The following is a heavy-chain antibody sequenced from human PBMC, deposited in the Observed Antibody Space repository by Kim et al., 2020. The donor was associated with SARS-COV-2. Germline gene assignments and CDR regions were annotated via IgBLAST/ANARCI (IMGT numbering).Heavy chain of an antibody. D-gene: IGHD6-13*01. Sequence: YAYAVTGRFTISRDNAKNSLYLQMNSLRDEDTAGYYCARGGIAAAVPFDPWGKGTLVTVSS. CDR3: ARGGIAAAVPFDP. V-gene: IGHV3-48*02. J-gene: IGHJ5*02.